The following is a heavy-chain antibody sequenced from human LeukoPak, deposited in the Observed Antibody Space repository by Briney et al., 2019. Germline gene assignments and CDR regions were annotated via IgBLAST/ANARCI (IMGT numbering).Heavy chain of an antibody. V-gene: IGHV1-69*13. D-gene: IGHD5-12*01. Sequence: SVKVSCEASGGTFSSYAISWVRQAPGQGLEWMGGIIPIFGTANYAQKFQGRVTITADESTSTAYMELSSLRSEDTAVYYCARMGDIATNWFDPWGQGTLVTVSS. CDR2: IIPIFGTA. J-gene: IGHJ5*02. CDR1: GGTFSSYA. CDR3: ARMGDIATNWFDP.